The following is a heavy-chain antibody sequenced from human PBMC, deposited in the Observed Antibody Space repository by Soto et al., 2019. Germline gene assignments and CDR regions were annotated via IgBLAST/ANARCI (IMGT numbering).Heavy chain of an antibody. Sequence: PGGSLRLSCAASGFTFSSYGMHWVRQAPGKGLEWVAVISYDGSNKYYADSVKGRFTISRDNSKNTLYLQMYSLLAEDTAVYYCAKDDLRNYYDSSGARIGVYYYYGMDVWGQGTTVTVSS. CDR1: GFTFSSYG. J-gene: IGHJ6*02. CDR3: AKDDLRNYYDSSGARIGVYYYYGMDV. CDR2: ISYDGSNK. V-gene: IGHV3-30*18. D-gene: IGHD3-22*01.